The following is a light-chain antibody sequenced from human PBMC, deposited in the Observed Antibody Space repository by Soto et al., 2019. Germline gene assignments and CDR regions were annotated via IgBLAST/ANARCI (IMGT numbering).Light chain of an antibody. CDR1: QSISSW. J-gene: IGKJ1*01. CDR2: DAS. V-gene: IGKV1-5*01. Sequence: DIQMTQSPSTLSASLGDRFTITCRASQSISSWLAWYQQKPGKAPKLLIYDASNLESGVPSRFSGSGSGTEFTLTISSLQPDDFATYYCQHYNSYSEAFGQGTKVDIK. CDR3: QHYNSYSEA.